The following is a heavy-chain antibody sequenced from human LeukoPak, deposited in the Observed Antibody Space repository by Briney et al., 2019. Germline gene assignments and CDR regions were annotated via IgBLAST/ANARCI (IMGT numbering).Heavy chain of an antibody. V-gene: IGHV3-15*01. Sequence: GGSPRLSCSASGFTFTNAWMSWVRQAPGKGLEWVGRIKSKAVGGTTDYAASVNGRFSILRDDSKNTLDLQMNSLKSEDTAVYYWQGGRFWGQGTLFSPSS. CDR1: GFTFTNAW. CDR3: QGGRF. D-gene: IGHD1-26*01. J-gene: IGHJ4*02. CDR2: IKSKAVGGTT.